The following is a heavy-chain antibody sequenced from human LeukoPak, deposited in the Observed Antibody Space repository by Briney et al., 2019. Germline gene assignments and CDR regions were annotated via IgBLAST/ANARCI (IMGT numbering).Heavy chain of an antibody. CDR2: ISYDGSNK. CDR3: AREGLAYYYGSGSYFPLYYGMDV. J-gene: IGHJ6*02. V-gene: IGHV3-30*01. Sequence: PGGSLRLSCAASGFTFSSYAMHWVRQAPGKGLEWVAVISYDGSNKYYADSVKGRFTISRDNSKNTLYLQMNSLRAEDTAVYYCAREGLAYYYGSGSYFPLYYGMDVWGQGTTVTVSS. CDR1: GFTFSSYA. D-gene: IGHD3-10*01.